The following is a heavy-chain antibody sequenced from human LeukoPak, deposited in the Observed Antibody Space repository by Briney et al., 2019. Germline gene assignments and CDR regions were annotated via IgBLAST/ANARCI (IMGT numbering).Heavy chain of an antibody. CDR3: ARGGGLDV. Sequence: SGGSLRLSCAASGFTFSSYWMNWARQAPGEGLEWVASINHNGNVNYYVDSVKGRFTISRDNAKNSLYLQMSNLRAEDTAVYFRARGGGLDVWGQGATVTVSS. CDR2: INHNGNVN. CDR1: GFTFSSYW. D-gene: IGHD3-16*01. V-gene: IGHV3-7*03. J-gene: IGHJ6*02.